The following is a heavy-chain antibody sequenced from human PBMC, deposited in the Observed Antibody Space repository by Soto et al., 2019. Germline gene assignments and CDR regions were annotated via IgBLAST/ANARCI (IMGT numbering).Heavy chain of an antibody. CDR3: ARGAEMSSLTKWFDP. D-gene: IGHD1-1*01. Sequence: LXLSCAASVFIVSYYYMSWIRQAPWKGLEWLAYISRDGNAIFYADSVIGRFTVSRDNAKNSLFLQMDDLRAEDTAMFFCARGAEMSSLTKWFDPWGQGSRVTVSS. CDR1: VFIVSYYY. CDR2: ISRDGNAI. J-gene: IGHJ5*02. V-gene: IGHV3-11*01.